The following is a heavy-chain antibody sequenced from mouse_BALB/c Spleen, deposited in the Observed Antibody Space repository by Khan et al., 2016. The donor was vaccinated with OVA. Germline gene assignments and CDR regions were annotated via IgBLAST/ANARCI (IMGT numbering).Heavy chain of an antibody. CDR1: GFSLTSYG. D-gene: IGHD1-3*01. V-gene: IGHV2-9*02. CDR2: IWAGGST. J-gene: IGHJ2*01. CDR3: ARLEDI. Sequence: VQLVESGPGLVAPSQSLSITCTVSGFSLTSYGVHWVRQPPGKGLEWLGVIWAGGSTNHNSDLMSRLSISKDNSKSQVFFKINSLHTDDTAMYYCARLEDIWGQGTTLTVSS.